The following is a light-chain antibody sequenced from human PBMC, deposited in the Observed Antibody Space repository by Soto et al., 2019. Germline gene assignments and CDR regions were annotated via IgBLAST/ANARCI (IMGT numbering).Light chain of an antibody. V-gene: IGKV3-11*01. CDR3: QQRSSWPLLT. J-gene: IGKJ4*01. CDR1: QSVSNY. CDR2: DAS. Sequence: EIVLTQSPATLSLSPGERATLSCRASQSVSNYLAWFQQKPGQAPRLLIYDASNRATGIPARFSGSGSGTDFTLTISSLEPEVFAVYYCQQRSSWPLLTFGGGTKVEI.